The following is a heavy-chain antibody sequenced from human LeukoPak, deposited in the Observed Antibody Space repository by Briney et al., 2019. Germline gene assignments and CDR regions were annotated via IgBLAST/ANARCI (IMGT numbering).Heavy chain of an antibody. Sequence: GRSLRLSCAASGYTFSSYGMHWVRQAPGKGLEWVVIIWHDGSEEYCADSVEGRFTISRDDSKNTLYLQMNSLRAEDTAVYYCARVLYDYGDYGDAFDIWGQGTMVTVSS. CDR3: ARVLYDYGDYGDAFDI. V-gene: IGHV3-33*08. D-gene: IGHD4-17*01. CDR1: GYTFSSYG. CDR2: IWHDGSEE. J-gene: IGHJ3*02.